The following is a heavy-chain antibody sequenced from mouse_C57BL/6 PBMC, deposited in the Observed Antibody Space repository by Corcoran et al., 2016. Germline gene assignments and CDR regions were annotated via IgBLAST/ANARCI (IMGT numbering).Heavy chain of an antibody. CDR2: IYHGDGDT. J-gene: IGHJ4*01. CDR3: ARHYYGSTYAMDY. Sequence: QVQLQQSGAELVKPGASVKISCKASGYAFSSYWMNWVKQRPGKGLEWIGQIYHGDGDTNYNGKVNGKATLTADKSSSTAYMQLSSRTSEDSAVYLCARHYYGSTYAMDYWGQGTSVTASS. V-gene: IGHV1-80*01. D-gene: IGHD1-1*01. CDR1: GYAFSSYW.